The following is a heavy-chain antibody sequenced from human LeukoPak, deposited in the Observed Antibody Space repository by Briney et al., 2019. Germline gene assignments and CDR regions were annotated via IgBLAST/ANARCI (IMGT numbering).Heavy chain of an antibody. J-gene: IGHJ4*02. CDR1: GFTFSSYG. D-gene: IGHD1-26*01. Sequence: GGSLRLSCAASGFTFSSYGMHWVRQAPGKGLEWVAVISYDGSNKYYADSVKGRFTISRDNSKNTLYLQMNSLRAEDTAVYYCAKLAVVGDTPPYYFDYWGQGTLVTVSS. CDR3: AKLAVVGDTPPYYFDY. V-gene: IGHV3-30*18. CDR2: ISYDGSNK.